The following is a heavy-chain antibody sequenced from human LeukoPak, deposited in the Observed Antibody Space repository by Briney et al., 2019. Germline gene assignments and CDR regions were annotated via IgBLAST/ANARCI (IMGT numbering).Heavy chain of an antibody. CDR2: INHSGGT. J-gene: IGHJ2*01. CDR1: GESFSGYY. D-gene: IGHD2-8*01. CDR3: ARRAAGYCTNGVCSPLWYFDL. V-gene: IGHV4-34*01. Sequence: SETLSLTCAVYGESFSGYYWSWVRHPPGKGLEWIGEINHSGGTNYNPSLKSRVTISVDTSKNQFSLKLSSVTAADTAVYYCARRAAGYCTNGVCSPLWYFDLWGRGTLVTVSS.